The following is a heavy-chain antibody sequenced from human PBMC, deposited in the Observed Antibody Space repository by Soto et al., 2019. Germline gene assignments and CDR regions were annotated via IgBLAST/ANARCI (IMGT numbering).Heavy chain of an antibody. D-gene: IGHD3-10*01. J-gene: IGHJ4*02. CDR3: AKDRDYPRDYFHY. CDR1: GFTLGRYG. V-gene: IGHV3-23*01. CDR2: VSPNGQGI. Sequence: GGSLRLSCAASGFTLGRYGMSWVRQAPGKGLEWVSAVSPNGQGIYYADSVRGRFTISRDFSKNTVFLPMDSLRAEDTAVYYCAKDRDYPRDYFHYWGQGTLVTVSS.